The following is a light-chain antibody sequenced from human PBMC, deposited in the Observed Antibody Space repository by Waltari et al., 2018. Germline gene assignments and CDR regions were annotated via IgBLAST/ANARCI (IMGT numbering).Light chain of an antibody. CDR1: QSVLYSSNNKNY. J-gene: IGKJ5*01. V-gene: IGKV4-1*01. CDR3: QQYYSTPLT. Sequence: DIVMTQSPDSLAVSLGERATINCKSSQSVLYSSNNKNYLAWYQQKPGQPPKLPIYVASTRESGVPDRVSGSGSGTDFTLTISSLQAEDVAVYYCQQYYSTPLTFGQGTRLEIK. CDR2: VAS.